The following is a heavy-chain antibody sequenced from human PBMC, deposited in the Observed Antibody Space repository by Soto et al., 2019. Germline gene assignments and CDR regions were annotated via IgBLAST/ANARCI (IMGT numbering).Heavy chain of an antibody. J-gene: IGHJ6*02. D-gene: IGHD6-19*01. CDR3: ARESIAVAGTTGDYYYGMDV. Sequence: PSQTLSLTCAISGDSVSSNSAAWNWIRQSPSRGLEWLGRTYYRSKWYNDYAVSVKSRITINPDTSKNQFSLQLNSVTPEDTAVYYCARESIAVAGTTGDYYYGMDVWGQGTTVTVSS. CDR2: TYYRSKWYN. V-gene: IGHV6-1*01. CDR1: GDSVSSNSAA.